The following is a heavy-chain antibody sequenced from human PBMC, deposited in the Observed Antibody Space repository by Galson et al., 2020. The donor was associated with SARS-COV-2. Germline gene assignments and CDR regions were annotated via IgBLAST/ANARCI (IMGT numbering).Heavy chain of an antibody. J-gene: IGHJ1*01. CDR2: FDPEDGET. D-gene: IGHD2-15*01. Sequence: ASVKVSCKVSGYTLTELSMHWVRQAPGKGLEWMGGFDPEDGETIYAQKFQGRVTMTEDTSTDTAYMELSSLRSEDTAVYYCATDEDYCSGGSCYGRGAFQHWGQGTLVTVSS. CDR3: ATDEDYCSGGSCYGRGAFQH. V-gene: IGHV1-24*01. CDR1: GYTLTELS.